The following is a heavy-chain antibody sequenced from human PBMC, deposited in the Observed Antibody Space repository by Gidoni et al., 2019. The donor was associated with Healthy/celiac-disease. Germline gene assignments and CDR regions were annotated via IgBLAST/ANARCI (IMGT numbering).Heavy chain of an antibody. CDR1: GFTFSSYS. D-gene: IGHD4-17*01. V-gene: IGHV3-21*01. CDR3: ARGDYVSYYYGMDV. CDR2: ISSSSSYI. J-gene: IGHJ6*02. Sequence: EVQLVESGGGLFKPGVSLRLSCAASGFTFSSYSMNWVRQAPGKGLEVVSSISSSSSYIYYADSVKGRFTISRDNAKNSLYLQMNSLRAEDTAVYYCARGDYVSYYYGMDVWGQGTTVTVSS.